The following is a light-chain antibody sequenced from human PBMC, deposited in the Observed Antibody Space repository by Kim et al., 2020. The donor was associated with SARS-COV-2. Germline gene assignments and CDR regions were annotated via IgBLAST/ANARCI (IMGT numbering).Light chain of an antibody. CDR1: SSDVGADNY. V-gene: IGLV2-14*03. CDR2: DVT. Sequence: GQSITISCTGTSSDVGADNYVSWYQQHPGKAPKLMIYDVTNRPSGVSNRFSGSKSGNTASLTISGLQAEDEADYYCSSYTRSATCVFGAGTKVTVL. J-gene: IGLJ1*01. CDR3: SSYTRSATCV.